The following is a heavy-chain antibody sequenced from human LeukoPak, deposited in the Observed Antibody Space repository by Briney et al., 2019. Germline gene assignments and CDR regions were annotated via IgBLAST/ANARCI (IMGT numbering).Heavy chain of an antibody. J-gene: IGHJ4*02. D-gene: IGHD5-18*01. CDR3: ARVDTAMVTDY. CDR2: IHYSEST. V-gene: IGHV4-59*01. Sequence: PSETLSLTCTVSGGSISSYYWSWIRQPPGKGLEWIGYIHYSESTNYNPSLKSRVTISVDTSKNQFSLKLSSVTAADTAVYYCARVDTAMVTDYWGQGTLVTVSS. CDR1: GGSISSYY.